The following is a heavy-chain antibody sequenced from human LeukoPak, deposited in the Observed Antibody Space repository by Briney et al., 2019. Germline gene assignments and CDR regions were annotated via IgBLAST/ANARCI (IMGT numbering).Heavy chain of an antibody. CDR2: SRNKANSYTT. CDR3: TRTTGAANFDY. Sequence: PGGSLRLSCTVSGFTFSDHYMEWVRQAPGKGLEWVGRSRNKANSYTTEYAAPVKGRFTISRDDSEKLVYLHMNSLKTEDTAVYYCTRTTGAANFDYWGQGALVSVSS. J-gene: IGHJ4*02. CDR1: GFTFSDHY. D-gene: IGHD1-1*01. V-gene: IGHV3-72*01.